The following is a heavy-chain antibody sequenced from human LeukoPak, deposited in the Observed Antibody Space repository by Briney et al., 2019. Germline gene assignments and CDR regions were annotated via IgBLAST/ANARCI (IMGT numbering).Heavy chain of an antibody. CDR1: DGSISSSNW. V-gene: IGHV4-4*02. Sequence: SETLSLTCAVSDGSISSSNWWSWVRQPPGKGLEWIGEIYHSGSTNYNPSLKSRVTISVDKSKNHFSLRLSSVTAADTAVYYCAREKWSMVRGFFDYWGQGTLVTVSS. CDR2: IYHSGST. J-gene: IGHJ4*02. D-gene: IGHD3-10*01. CDR3: AREKWSMVRGFFDY.